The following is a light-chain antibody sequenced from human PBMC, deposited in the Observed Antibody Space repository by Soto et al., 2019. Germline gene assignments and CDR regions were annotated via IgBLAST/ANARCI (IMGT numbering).Light chain of an antibody. CDR2: GAS. CDR3: QQYSTWLWT. Sequence: ELVMTQSPATLSVSPGERATLSCRASQSVDSNLAWYQQKPGQGPRLLIYGASSRATGIPARFSGSGSGTDFTLTISSLQSEDFAVYYCQQYSTWLWTFGQGTKVEIK. J-gene: IGKJ1*01. CDR1: QSVDSN. V-gene: IGKV3-15*01.